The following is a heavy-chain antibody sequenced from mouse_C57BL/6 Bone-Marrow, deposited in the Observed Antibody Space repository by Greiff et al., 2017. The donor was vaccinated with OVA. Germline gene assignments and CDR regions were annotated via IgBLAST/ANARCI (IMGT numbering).Heavy chain of an antibody. V-gene: IGHV1-81*01. CDR1: GYTFTSSG. CDR2: IYPRSGST. D-gene: IGHD2-3*01. CDR3: ARVGYFFAD. Sequence: VQLQQSGAELARPGASVKLSCKASGYTFTSSGISWVKQRNGQGLEWIGEIYPRSGSTYYNEKFKGKAALTADKSSSTAFMELPSLTSEDSAVYFCARVGYFFADWGQGTLVTVSA. J-gene: IGHJ3*01.